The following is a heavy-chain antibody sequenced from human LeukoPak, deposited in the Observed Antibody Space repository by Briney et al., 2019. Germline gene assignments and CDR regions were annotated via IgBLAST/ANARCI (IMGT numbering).Heavy chain of an antibody. CDR2: ISYDGSNK. J-gene: IGHJ4*02. CDR3: ARDDTMVRGVIITGLFDY. CDR1: GFTFSSYG. Sequence: GGSLRLSCAASGFTFSSYGMHWVRQAPGKGLEWVAVISYDGSNKYYADSVKGRFTISRDNSKNTLYLQMNSLRAEDTAVYYCARDDTMVRGVIITGLFDYWGQGTLVTVSS. D-gene: IGHD3-10*01. V-gene: IGHV3-30*03.